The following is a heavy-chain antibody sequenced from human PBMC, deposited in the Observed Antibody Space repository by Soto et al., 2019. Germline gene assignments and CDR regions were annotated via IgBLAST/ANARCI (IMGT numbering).Heavy chain of an antibody. Sequence: GGSLRLSCAASGFTFSAYAMSWVRQAPGKGLEWVSVISGSGGATYYADSVKGRFTISRDNSKNTLYLQMNSLRAEDTAVYYCARQEYVTTWYLKYWGQGPLVTVSS. D-gene: IGHD6-13*01. V-gene: IGHV3-23*01. CDR2: ISGSGGAT. CDR1: GFTFSAYA. CDR3: ARQEYVTTWYLKY. J-gene: IGHJ4*02.